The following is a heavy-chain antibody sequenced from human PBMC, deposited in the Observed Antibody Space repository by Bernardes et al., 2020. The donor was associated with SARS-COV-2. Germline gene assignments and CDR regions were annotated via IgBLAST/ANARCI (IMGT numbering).Heavy chain of an antibody. Sequence: GGSLRLSCAASGFTFSSYGMHWVRQAPGKGLEWVAVISYDGSNKYYADSVKGRFTISRDNSKNTLYLQMNSLRAEDTAVYYCAKDTSDGDYVFDPWGQGTLVTVSS. J-gene: IGHJ5*02. CDR1: GFTFSSYG. D-gene: IGHD4-17*01. CDR2: ISYDGSNK. V-gene: IGHV3-30*18. CDR3: AKDTSDGDYVFDP.